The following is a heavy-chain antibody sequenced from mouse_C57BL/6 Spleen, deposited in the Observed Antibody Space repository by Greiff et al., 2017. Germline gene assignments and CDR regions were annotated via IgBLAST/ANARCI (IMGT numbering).Heavy chain of an antibody. V-gene: IGHV3-6*01. CDR1: GYSITSGYY. CDR3: AREGTPLFDY. CDR2: ISYDGSN. D-gene: IGHD6-1*01. J-gene: IGHJ2*01. Sequence: EVKLQESGPGLVKPSQSLSLTCSVTGYSITSGYYWNWIRQFPGNKLEWMGYISYDGSNKYNPSLKNRISITRDTSKNQFFLKLNSVTTEDTATYYCAREGTPLFDYWGQGTTLTVSS.